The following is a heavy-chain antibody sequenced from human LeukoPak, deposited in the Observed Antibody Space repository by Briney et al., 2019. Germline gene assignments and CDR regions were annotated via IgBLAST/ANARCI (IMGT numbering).Heavy chain of an antibody. CDR3: GRISSSNWYNERGAFDV. J-gene: IGHJ3*01. CDR1: GGSISSYY. V-gene: IGHV4-59*01. Sequence: SETLSLTCTFSGGSISSYYWSWVRQPPGKGLEWIGFVYYTGSTNYSPSLKSRVTISVDTSKNQFSLKLRSVTAADTAVYYCGRISSSNWYNERGAFDVWGQGTMVTVSS. D-gene: IGHD6-13*01. CDR2: VYYTGST.